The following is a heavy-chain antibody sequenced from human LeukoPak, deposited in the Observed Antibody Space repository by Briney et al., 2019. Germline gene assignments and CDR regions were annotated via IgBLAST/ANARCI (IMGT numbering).Heavy chain of an antibody. CDR2: INPKTGGR. CDR3: AREGYTYGLGYYFDF. CDR1: GYTFSDYS. J-gene: IGHJ4*02. D-gene: IGHD5-18*01. Sequence: ASVKVSCKASGYTFSDYSVNWVRQAPGQGLEWMGRINPKTGGRVYAQKFRGRVTMTRDTSITTAYMELSSLRSDDTAVYYCAREGYTYGLGYYFDFWGQGTLVTASS. V-gene: IGHV1-2*02.